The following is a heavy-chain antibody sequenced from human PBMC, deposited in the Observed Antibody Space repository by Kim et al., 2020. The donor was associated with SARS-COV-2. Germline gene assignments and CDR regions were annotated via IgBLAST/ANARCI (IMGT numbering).Heavy chain of an antibody. CDR3: AREPSQELLWFGGYGMDV. J-gene: IGHJ6*02. D-gene: IGHD3-10*01. CDR1: GFTFSDHY. CDR2: TRNKANSYTT. Sequence: GGSLRLSCAASGFTFSDHYMDWVRQAPGKGLEWVGRTRNKANSYTTEYAASVKGRFTISRDDSKNSLYLQMNSLKTEDTAVYYCAREPSQELLWFGGYGMDVWGQGTTVTVSS. V-gene: IGHV3-72*01.